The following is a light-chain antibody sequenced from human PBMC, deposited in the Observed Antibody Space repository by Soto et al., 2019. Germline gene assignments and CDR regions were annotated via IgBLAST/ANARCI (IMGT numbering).Light chain of an antibody. V-gene: IGKV1-9*01. CDR1: QDISTY. J-gene: IGKJ3*01. Sequence: IQLTQSPSSLSASVGDRVTITCRAIQDISTYLAWYHQKPGKAPKLLIYSASTLQSGVPSRFSGRGSGTDFTLTIRSLQPEDFGTYYCQQVDSYPRTFGPGTTVDI. CDR2: SAS. CDR3: QQVDSYPRT.